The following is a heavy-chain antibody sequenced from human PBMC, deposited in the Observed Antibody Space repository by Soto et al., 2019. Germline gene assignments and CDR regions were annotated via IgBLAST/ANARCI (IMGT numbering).Heavy chain of an antibody. CDR2: IRSKGYNYAT. V-gene: IGHV3-73*01. D-gene: IGHD3-3*01. J-gene: IGHJ6*04. CDR3: TYDFWYEYYGDV. Sequence: EVQLVESGGGLVQPGGSLKLSCAASGSTFSGSSMHWVRQASGKGLEWIGRIRSKGYNYATAYAASVQGRFTISRDDSQNTAYLQMNSLKTEDTAVYYCTYDFWYEYYGDVWGKGTTVTVSS. CDR1: GSTFSGSS.